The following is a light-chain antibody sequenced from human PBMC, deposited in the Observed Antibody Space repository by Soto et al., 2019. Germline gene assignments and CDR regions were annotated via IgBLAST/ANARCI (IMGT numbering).Light chain of an antibody. J-gene: IGKJ1*01. CDR1: QGFSTAY. CDR3: QQYGSSRT. Sequence: EMVLRHPQGTRSCFPGERAPPPGGASQGFSTAYLAWYQQNPGQPPRLLIYGASSRATGIPDRFSGSGSGTDFTLTISRLEPEDFAVYYCQQYGSSRTFGQGTKVEIK. V-gene: IGKV3-20*01. CDR2: GAS.